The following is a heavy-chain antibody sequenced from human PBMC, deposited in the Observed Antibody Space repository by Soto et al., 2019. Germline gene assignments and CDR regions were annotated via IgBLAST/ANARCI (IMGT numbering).Heavy chain of an antibody. CDR3: AKVSWVSRLLTPDFDL. D-gene: IGHD3-9*01. CDR1: GFILRRYS. CDR2: VSSDGNTK. V-gene: IGHV3-30*18. Sequence: GGSLRLSCAASGFILRRYSIHWVRQAPCKGLEWVAGVSSDGNTKYYGDSVRGRFFVSRDDSENTLYLQLNSLRDDDTAVYYCAKVSWVSRLLTPDFDLRGQGTLVTVSS. J-gene: IGHJ4*02.